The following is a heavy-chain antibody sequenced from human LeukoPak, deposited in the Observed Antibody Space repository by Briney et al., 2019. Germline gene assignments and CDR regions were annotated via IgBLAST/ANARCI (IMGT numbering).Heavy chain of an antibody. V-gene: IGHV4-34*01. J-gene: IGHJ5*02. CDR2: INHSGST. CDR1: GGSFSSYY. Sequence: SETLSLTCAVYGGSFSSYYWSWIRQPPGKGLEWIGEINHSGSTNYNPSLKSRVTISVDTSKNQFSLKLSSVTAADTAVYYCARGPPGIVVVIIDNWFDPWGQGTLVTVSS. D-gene: IGHD3-22*01. CDR3: ARGPPGIVVVIIDNWFDP.